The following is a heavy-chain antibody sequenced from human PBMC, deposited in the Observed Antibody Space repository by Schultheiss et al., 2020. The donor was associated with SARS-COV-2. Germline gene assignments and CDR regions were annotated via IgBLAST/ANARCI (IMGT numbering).Heavy chain of an antibody. D-gene: IGHD6-13*01. CDR1: GVSMSSYY. CDR3: ARQGAYGSSWFFDY. CDR2: IYYSGST. J-gene: IGHJ4*02. Sequence: SETLSLTCTVSGVSMSSYYWNWIRQPPGKGLEWIGNIYYSGSTYYNPSLKSRVTISVDTSKNQFSLKLSSVTAADTAVYYCARQGAYGSSWFFDYWGQGTLVTVSS. V-gene: IGHV4-59*08.